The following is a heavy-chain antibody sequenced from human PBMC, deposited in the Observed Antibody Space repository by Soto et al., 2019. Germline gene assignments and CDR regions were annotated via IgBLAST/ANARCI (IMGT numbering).Heavy chain of an antibody. V-gene: IGHV3-48*01. CDR2: INSGSTSV. D-gene: IGHD1-26*01. CDR1: GFIFNSYS. CDR3: ASSASPDAY. J-gene: IGHJ4*02. Sequence: EVQLVESGGGLVQPGGSLRLSCVASGFIFNSYSMNWVRQAPGKGLEWISYINSGSTSVFYADSVKGRFSISRDNAKNSLYLQMNCLRAEDTAVYYCASSASPDAYWGQGTLVTVS.